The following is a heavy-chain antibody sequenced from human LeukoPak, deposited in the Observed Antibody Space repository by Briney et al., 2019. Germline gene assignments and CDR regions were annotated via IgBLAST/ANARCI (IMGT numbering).Heavy chain of an antibody. V-gene: IGHV3-21*04. D-gene: IGHD3-10*01. Sequence: PGGSLRLSCAASGFTFSSYAMSWVRQAPGKGLEWVSAISSSGSTIYYADSVKGRFTISRDNAKNSLYLQMNSLRAEDTAVYYCARVGRGAGRKLFDYWGQGTLVTVSS. J-gene: IGHJ4*02. CDR1: GFTFSSYA. CDR2: ISSSGSTI. CDR3: ARVGRGAGRKLFDY.